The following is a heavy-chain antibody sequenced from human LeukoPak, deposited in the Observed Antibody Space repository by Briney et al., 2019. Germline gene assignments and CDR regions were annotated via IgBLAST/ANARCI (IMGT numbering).Heavy chain of an antibody. CDR2: ISSSSSYI. V-gene: IGHV3-21*01. D-gene: IGHD6-13*01. CDR3: AREGAAGYYFDY. CDR1: GFSFSIYS. J-gene: IGHJ4*02. Sequence: GGYLLLSCAASGFSFSIYSMNWVRQAPGKGLEWVSSISSSSSYIYYADSVKGRFTISRDNAKNSLYLQMNSLRAEDTAVYYCAREGAAGYYFDYWGQGTLVTVSS.